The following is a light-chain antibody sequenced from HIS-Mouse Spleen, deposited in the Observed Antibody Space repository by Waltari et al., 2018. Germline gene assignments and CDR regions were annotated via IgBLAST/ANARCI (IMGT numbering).Light chain of an antibody. CDR2: QDS. J-gene: IGLJ2*01. Sequence: SYELTQPPSVSVSPGQTASITCSGDKLGDKYACWYQQKPGQSPVRVIYQDSKRPDGIPERFSGSNSGNTATLTISGTQAMDEADYYCQAWDSSTVVFGGGTKLTVL. V-gene: IGLV3-1*01. CDR3: QAWDSSTVV. CDR1: KLGDKY.